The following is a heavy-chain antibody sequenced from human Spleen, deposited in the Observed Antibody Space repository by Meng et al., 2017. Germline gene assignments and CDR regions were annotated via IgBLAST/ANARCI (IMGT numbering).Heavy chain of an antibody. J-gene: IGHJ6*02. CDR1: GFSVSHNY. CDR2: IKQDGSEK. Sequence: GGSLRLSCAASGFSVSHNYMSWVRQAPGKGLEWVANIKQDGSEKYYVDSVKGRFTISRVNALNSLYLQMNSLSAEDTAVYYCVRDRDVVVVPVRETNYYYYYGMDVWGQGTTVTVSS. CDR3: VRDRDVVVVPVRETNYYYYYGMDV. D-gene: IGHD2-2*01. V-gene: IGHV3-7*01.